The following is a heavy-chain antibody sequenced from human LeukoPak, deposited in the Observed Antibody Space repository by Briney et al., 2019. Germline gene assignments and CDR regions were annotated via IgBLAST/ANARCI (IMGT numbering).Heavy chain of an antibody. CDR3: ARREGPTTDLDY. Sequence: GESLKISCKGSGYNFAHDWIGWVRQMLGKGLEWMGIIFPDDSDTIYSPSFQGHVTISADKSINTAYLQWSDLKASDSAMYYCARREGPTTDLDYWGQGTLVTVSS. J-gene: IGHJ4*02. D-gene: IGHD1-26*01. CDR1: GYNFAHDW. V-gene: IGHV5-51*01. CDR2: IFPDDSDT.